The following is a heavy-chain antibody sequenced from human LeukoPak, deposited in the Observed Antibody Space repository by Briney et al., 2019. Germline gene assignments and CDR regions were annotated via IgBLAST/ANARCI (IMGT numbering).Heavy chain of an antibody. D-gene: IGHD3-10*01. CDR2: IYPADSDT. J-gene: IGHJ5*02. CDR1: GYSITSDW. Sequence: GESLKISCQASGYSITSDWIGWVRQMPGKGLEWMAIIYPADSDTRYNPSFQGQVTISADKSVNTTYLQWSSLKASDTAMYYCARVRYFGSGTYDLWGQGTLVTVSS. V-gene: IGHV5-51*01. CDR3: ARVRYFGSGTYDL.